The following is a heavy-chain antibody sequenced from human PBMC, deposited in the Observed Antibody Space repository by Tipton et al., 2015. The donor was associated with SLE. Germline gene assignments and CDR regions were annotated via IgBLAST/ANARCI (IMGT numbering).Heavy chain of an antibody. CDR1: GFTFSSYG. V-gene: IGHV4-39*07. Sequence: LRLSCAASGFTFSSYGMHWVRQAPGKGLEWIGSIYYSGSTYYNPSLKSRVTISVDTSKNQFSLKLSSVTAADTAVYYCAREEDTAMVKDWGQGTLVTVSS. CDR2: IYYSGST. J-gene: IGHJ4*02. D-gene: IGHD5-18*01. CDR3: AREEDTAMVKD.